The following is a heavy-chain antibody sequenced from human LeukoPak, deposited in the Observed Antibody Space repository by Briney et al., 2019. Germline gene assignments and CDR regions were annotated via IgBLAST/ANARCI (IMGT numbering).Heavy chain of an antibody. CDR2: IRYDGSNK. D-gene: IGHD3-10*01. CDR3: AKDLDYYGSGSYTFDY. CDR1: GFTFSSYG. Sequence: GGSLRLSCAASGFTFSSYGMHWVRQAPGKGLEWVASIRYDGSNKFYADSVKGRFTISRDNSKNTLYLQMNSLRAEDTAVYYCAKDLDYYGSGSYTFDYWGQGTLVTVSS. V-gene: IGHV3-30*02. J-gene: IGHJ4*02.